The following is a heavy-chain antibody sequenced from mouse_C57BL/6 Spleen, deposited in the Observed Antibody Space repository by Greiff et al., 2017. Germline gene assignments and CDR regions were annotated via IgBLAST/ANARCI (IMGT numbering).Heavy chain of an antibody. Sequence: DVKLQESGPGLVKPSQSLSLTCSVTGYSITSGYYWNWIRQFPGNKLEWMGYISYDGSNNYNPSLKNRIAITRDTSKNQFFLTLNSVTTEDTATYYCAREGHYDYDGYAMDYWGQGTSVTVSS. CDR1: GYSITSGYY. D-gene: IGHD2-4*01. CDR3: AREGHYDYDGYAMDY. CDR2: ISYDGSN. J-gene: IGHJ4*01. V-gene: IGHV3-6*01.